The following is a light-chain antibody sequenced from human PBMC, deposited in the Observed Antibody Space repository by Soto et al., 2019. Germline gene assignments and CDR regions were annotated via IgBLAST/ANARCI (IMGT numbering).Light chain of an antibody. V-gene: IGKV3-20*01. CDR3: LHHNNYPPT. CDR1: QSVSSSN. Sequence: EIVLTQSPGTLSLSPGERATLSCRASQSVSSSNLAWYQQKPGQPPRLLIYGASSRATGVPDRCSGSGSGTEFTPTTSSLQPEDVAPYFCLHHNNYPPTFGQGTKVDVK. CDR2: GAS. J-gene: IGKJ1*01.